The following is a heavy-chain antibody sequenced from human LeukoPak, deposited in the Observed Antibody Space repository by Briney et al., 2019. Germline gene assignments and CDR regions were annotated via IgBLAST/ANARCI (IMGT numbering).Heavy chain of an antibody. J-gene: IGHJ4*02. Sequence: GASLRLSCAASGFTFSSYAMSWVRQAPGKGLEWVSAISGSGGSTYYADSVKGRFTISRDNAKNSLYLQMNSLRAEDTAVYYCASFAHEVGGFFDYWGQGTLVTVSS. CDR2: ISGSGGST. CDR1: GFTFSSYA. CDR3: ASFAHEVGGFFDY. D-gene: IGHD3-16*01. V-gene: IGHV3-23*01.